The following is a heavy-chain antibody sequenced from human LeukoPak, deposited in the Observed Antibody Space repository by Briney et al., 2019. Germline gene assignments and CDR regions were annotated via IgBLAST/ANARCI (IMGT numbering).Heavy chain of an antibody. Sequence: ASVKVSCKASGYTFTSYYMHWVRQAPGQGLEWMGIINPSGGSTSYAQKFQGRVTMTRDTSISTAYMELSRLRSDDTAVYYCARDDSSGYDFDYWGQGTLVTVSS. CDR1: GYTFTSYY. D-gene: IGHD3-22*01. V-gene: IGHV1-46*01. CDR3: ARDDSSGYDFDY. J-gene: IGHJ4*02. CDR2: INPSGGST.